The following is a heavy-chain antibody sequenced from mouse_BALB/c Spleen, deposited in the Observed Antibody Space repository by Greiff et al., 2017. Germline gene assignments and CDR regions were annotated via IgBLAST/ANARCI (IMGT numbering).Heavy chain of an antibody. Sequence: EVKLVESGGGLVKPGGSLKLSCAASGFTFSSYTMSWVRQTPEKRLEWVATISSGGSYTYYPDSVKGRFTISRDNAKNTLYLQMSSLKSEDTAMYYCTRDDRLRRAWFAYWGQGTLVTVSA. CDR2: ISSGGSYT. CDR1: GFTFSSYT. J-gene: IGHJ3*01. V-gene: IGHV5-6-4*01. D-gene: IGHD2-4*01. CDR3: TRDDRLRRAWFAY.